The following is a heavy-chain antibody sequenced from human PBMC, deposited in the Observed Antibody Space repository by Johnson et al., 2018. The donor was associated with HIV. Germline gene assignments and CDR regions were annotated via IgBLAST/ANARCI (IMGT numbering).Heavy chain of an antibody. D-gene: IGHD2-21*01. CDR3: ARVPEGDDDAFDI. Sequence: GQLVESGGGLIQPGGSLTLSCEASGFTVSSNYMSWVRQAPGKGLEWVSVTFSGGSNKYYGDSVKGGVTASSDNSKNTLCLQMNSLRVEDTAVYYCARVPEGDDDAFDIWGQGTMVTVSS. CDR2: TFSGGSNK. V-gene: IGHV3-66*03. CDR1: GFTVSSNY. J-gene: IGHJ3*02.